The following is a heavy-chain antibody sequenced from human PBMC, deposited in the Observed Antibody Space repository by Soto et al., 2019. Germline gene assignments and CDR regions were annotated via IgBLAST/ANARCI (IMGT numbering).Heavy chain of an antibody. CDR3: AKVDDSSGYYASPFDY. CDR1: GFTFSSYA. D-gene: IGHD3-22*01. Sequence: GGSLRLSCAASGFTFSSYAMSWVRQAPGKGLEWVSAISGSGGSTYYADSVKGRFTISRDNSKNTLYLQMNSLRAEDTAVYYCAKVDDSSGYYASPFDYWGQGTLVTVSS. V-gene: IGHV3-23*01. CDR2: ISGSGGST. J-gene: IGHJ4*02.